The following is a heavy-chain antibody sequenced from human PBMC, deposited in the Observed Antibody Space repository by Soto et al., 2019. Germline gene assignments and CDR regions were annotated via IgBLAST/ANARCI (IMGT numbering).Heavy chain of an antibody. CDR2: IYPGDSDN. J-gene: IGHJ4*02. Sequence: GESLKISCKGSGYSFTSYWIGWVRQMPVKGLEWMGIIYPGDSDNIYSPSFQGQVTISADKSISTAYLQWSSLKASDTAMYYCARPSDRFCASTGCYLFDYWGQGALVTVSS. D-gene: IGHD2-2*01. CDR1: GYSFTSYW. CDR3: ARPSDRFCASTGCYLFDY. V-gene: IGHV5-51*01.